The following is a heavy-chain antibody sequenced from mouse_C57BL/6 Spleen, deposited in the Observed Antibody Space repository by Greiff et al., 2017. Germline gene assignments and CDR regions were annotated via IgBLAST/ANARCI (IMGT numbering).Heavy chain of an antibody. CDR3: ARGVYYGNLGYFDV. Sequence: VGPGGGLGKPGGSLKLPCEASGFTFGSYALSWFRQTPEKRLEWVATISDGGSYTYYPDNVKGRFTISRDNAKNNLYLQMSHLKSEDTAMYYCARGVYYGNLGYFDVWGTGTTVTVSS. CDR2: ISDGGSYT. D-gene: IGHD2-1*01. J-gene: IGHJ1*03. CDR1: GFTFGSYA. V-gene: IGHV5-4*03.